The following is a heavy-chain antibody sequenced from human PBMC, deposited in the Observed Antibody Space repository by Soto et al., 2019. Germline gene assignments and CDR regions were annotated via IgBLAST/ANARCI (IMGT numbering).Heavy chain of an antibody. CDR1: GYSFTSYW. CDR2: IDPSDSYT. V-gene: IGHV5-10-1*01. D-gene: IGHD6-6*01. J-gene: IGHJ6*02. CDR3: ASTIAARPYYYGMDV. Sequence: RGESLKISCKGSGYSFTSYWISWVRQMPGKGLEWMGRIDPSDSYTNYSPSFQGHVTISADKSISTAYLQWSSLKASDTAMYYCASTIAARPYYYGMDVWGQGTTVTVSS.